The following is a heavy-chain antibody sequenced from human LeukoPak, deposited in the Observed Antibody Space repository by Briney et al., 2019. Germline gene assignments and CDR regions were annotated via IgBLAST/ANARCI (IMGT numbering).Heavy chain of an antibody. CDR1: GSTFSSYS. CDR2: ISSSSSYI. Sequence: PGGSLRLSCAASGSTFSSYSMNWVRQAPGKGLEWVSSISSSSSYIYYADSVKGRFTISRDNAKNSLYLQMNSLRAEDTAVYYCARGPITGATLDYWGQGTLVTVSS. D-gene: IGHD1-26*01. J-gene: IGHJ4*02. CDR3: ARGPITGATLDY. V-gene: IGHV3-21*01.